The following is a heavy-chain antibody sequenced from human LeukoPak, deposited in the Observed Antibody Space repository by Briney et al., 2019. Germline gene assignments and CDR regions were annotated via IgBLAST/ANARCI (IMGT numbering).Heavy chain of an antibody. CDR2: FDPEDGET. CDR1: GYTLTELS. CDR3: ATGVGANPYENRFDP. Sequence: ASVKVSCKVSGYTLTELSMHWVRQAPGKGLEWMGGFDPEDGETIYAQKFQGRVTMTEDTSTDTAYMELSSLRSEDTAVYYCATGVGANPYENRFDPWGQGTLVTVSS. J-gene: IGHJ5*02. D-gene: IGHD1-26*01. V-gene: IGHV1-24*01.